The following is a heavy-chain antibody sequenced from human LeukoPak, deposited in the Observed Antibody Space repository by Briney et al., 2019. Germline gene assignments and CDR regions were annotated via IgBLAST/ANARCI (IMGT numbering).Heavy chain of an antibody. CDR3: AGDITKYSSSWYYFDY. CDR2: TYYRSKWYN. J-gene: IGHJ4*02. V-gene: IGHV6-1*01. CDR1: GDSVSSYSAA. Sequence: SQTLSLTCAISGDSVSSYSAAWNWIRQSPSRGLEWLGRTYYRSKWYNDYAVSVKSRITINPDTSKNQFSLQLNSVTPEDTAVYYCAGDITKYSSSWYYFDYWGQGTLVTVSS. D-gene: IGHD6-13*01.